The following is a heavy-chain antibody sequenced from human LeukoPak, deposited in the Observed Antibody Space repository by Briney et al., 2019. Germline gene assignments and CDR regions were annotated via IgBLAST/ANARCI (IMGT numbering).Heavy chain of an antibody. J-gene: IGHJ5*02. Sequence: SVKVSCKASGGTFSNYAFSWVRQTPGQGLEWIGRIIPIFGTAIYAQKFQDRVTITADKSTNTAYMELSSLTFVDTAMYYCARGDSTLKWLDPWGQGTLVTVSS. V-gene: IGHV1-69*06. CDR1: GGTFSNYA. CDR2: IIPIFGTA. CDR3: ARGDSTLKWLDP. D-gene: IGHD6-13*01.